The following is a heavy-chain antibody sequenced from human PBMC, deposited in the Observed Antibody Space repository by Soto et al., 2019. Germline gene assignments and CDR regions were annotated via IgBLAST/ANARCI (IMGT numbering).Heavy chain of an antibody. V-gene: IGHV1-46*01. CDR2: INPSGGST. Sequence: ASVKVSFKASGYTFTSYYMHWVRQAPGQGLEWMGIINPSGGSTSYAQKFQGRVTMTRDTSTSTVYMELSSLRSEDTAVYYCASPRAGSHARQACDYWGQRTLVTVSS. D-gene: IGHD1-26*01. J-gene: IGHJ4*02. CDR1: GYTFTSYY. CDR3: ASPRAGSHARQACDY.